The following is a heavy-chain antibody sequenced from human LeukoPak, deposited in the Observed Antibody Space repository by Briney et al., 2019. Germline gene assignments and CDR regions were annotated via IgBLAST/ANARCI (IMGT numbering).Heavy chain of an antibody. D-gene: IGHD5-18*01. CDR3: ARAGGTYSYGPSGGNSGSFRY. Sequence: PGRSLRLSCAASGFTFSNYGMHWVRQAPGKGLEWVAVIWYDGSNKYYADSVKGRFTISRDNSKNTLYLQMNSLRAEDRDVYYFARAGGTYSYGPSGGNSGSFRYWGQGTLVTVSS. J-gene: IGHJ4*02. CDR1: GFTFSNYG. V-gene: IGHV3-33*08. CDR2: IWYDGSNK.